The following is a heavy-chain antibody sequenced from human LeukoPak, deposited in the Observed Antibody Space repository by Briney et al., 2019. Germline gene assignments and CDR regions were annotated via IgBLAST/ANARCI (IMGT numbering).Heavy chain of an antibody. Sequence: GGSLRLSCAASGFTVSSNYMSWVRQAPGEGLEWVSVIYSGGSTYYADSVKGRFTISRDNSKNTRYLQMNSLRAEDTAVYYCARDPPLWAPSGSWIDYWGQGTLVTVSS. CDR1: GFTVSSNY. CDR3: ARDPPLWAPSGSWIDY. V-gene: IGHV3-66*02. J-gene: IGHJ4*02. CDR2: IYSGGST. D-gene: IGHD6-13*01.